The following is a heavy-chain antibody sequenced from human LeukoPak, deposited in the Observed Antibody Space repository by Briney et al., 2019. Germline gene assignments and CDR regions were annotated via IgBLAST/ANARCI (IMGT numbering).Heavy chain of an antibody. CDR2: IWDAEIT. J-gene: IGHJ3*02. CDR1: GGSIRSYF. Sequence: SETLSLTCTVSGGSIRSYFWSWLRQPPGKGLEWIGYIWDAEITDYNPSLKSRVTISLDTSKNHFSLKLRSVTAADTALYFCARGLVLATDDAFDIWGQGTLVTVSS. V-gene: IGHV4-59*01. CDR3: ARGLVLATDDAFDI. D-gene: IGHD5-12*01.